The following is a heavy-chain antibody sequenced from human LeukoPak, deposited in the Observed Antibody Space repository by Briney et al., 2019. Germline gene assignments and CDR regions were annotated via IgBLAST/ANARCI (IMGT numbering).Heavy chain of an antibody. J-gene: IGHJ4*02. Sequence: ASVKVSCKASGYTFTSYGISWVRQAPGQGLEWMGWISAYNGNTNYAQKLQGRVTMTTDTSTSTAYMELRSLRSDDTAVYYCALATWIHLRSNFDDWGQGPLVTVSS. D-gene: IGHD5-18*01. CDR2: ISAYNGNT. CDR3: ALATWIHLRSNFDD. CDR1: GYTFTSYG. V-gene: IGHV1-18*01.